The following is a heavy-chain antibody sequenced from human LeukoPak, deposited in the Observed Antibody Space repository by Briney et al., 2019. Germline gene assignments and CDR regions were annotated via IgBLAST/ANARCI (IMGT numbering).Heavy chain of an antibody. CDR3: TRDQTPYY. CDR2: IRSKVYGGTP. V-gene: IGHV3-49*04. Sequence: GGSLRLSCTASGFTFGDYARTWVRQAPGKGLEWVGFIRSKVYGGTPEYAASVKGRFTISRDDSKGIAYLQMNSLKTEDTAVYYCTRDQTPYYWGQGTLVTVSS. CDR1: GFTFGDYA. J-gene: IGHJ4*02.